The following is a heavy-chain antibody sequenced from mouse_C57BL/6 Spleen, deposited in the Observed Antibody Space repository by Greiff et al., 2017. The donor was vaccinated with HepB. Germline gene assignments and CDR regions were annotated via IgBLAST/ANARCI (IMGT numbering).Heavy chain of an antibody. Sequence: EVMLVESGGGLVQPKGSLKLSCAASGFSFNTYAMNWVRQAPGKGLEWVARIRSKSNNYATYYADSVKDRFTIYRDDSESMLYLQMNNLKTEDTAMYYCVRPPPYDCDGDGYFDVWGTGTTVTVSS. J-gene: IGHJ1*03. V-gene: IGHV10-1*01. CDR3: VRPPPYDCDGDGYFDV. D-gene: IGHD2-4*01. CDR2: IRSKSNNYAT. CDR1: GFSFNTYA.